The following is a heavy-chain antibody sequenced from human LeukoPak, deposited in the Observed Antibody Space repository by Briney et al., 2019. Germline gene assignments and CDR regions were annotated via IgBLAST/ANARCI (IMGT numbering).Heavy chain of an antibody. CDR1: GGSISSSSYY. D-gene: IGHD1-26*01. CDR2: IYYSGST. V-gene: IGHV4-39*07. Sequence: SETLSLTCTVSGGSISSSSYYWGWIRQPPGKGLEWIGSIYYSGSTYYNPSLKSRVTISVDTSKNQFSLKLSSVTAADTAVYYCARVQRELLTYYYYGMDVWGQGTTVTVSS. CDR3: ARVQRELLTYYYYGMDV. J-gene: IGHJ6*02.